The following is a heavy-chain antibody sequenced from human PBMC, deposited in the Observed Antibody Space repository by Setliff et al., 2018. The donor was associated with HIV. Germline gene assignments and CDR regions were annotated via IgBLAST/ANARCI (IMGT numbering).Heavy chain of an antibody. J-gene: IGHJ4*02. CDR2: MNPATGDT. D-gene: IGHD2-21*01. CDR3: ARDSIISTGDFDY. CDR1: GYTFSGYY. V-gene: IGHV1-2*02. Sequence: GASVKVSCKASGYTFSGYYIHWVRQAPGQGLEWMGWMNPATGDTTSAQKFQGRVIMTRDTSINTAYMELRSLKSDDTAVYYCARDSIISTGDFDYWGQGTLVTVSS.